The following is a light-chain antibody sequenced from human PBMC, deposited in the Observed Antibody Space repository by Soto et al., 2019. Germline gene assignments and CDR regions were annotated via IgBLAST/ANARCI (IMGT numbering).Light chain of an antibody. CDR3: QQYNSSQT. J-gene: IGKJ1*01. Sequence: EIVLTQSPGTLSLSPGERATLSCRASQSVSSNYLSWYQKKPDQAPRLLHSGATSKATAIPERSSGSGSGTDFTLTISRLEPEVAAVYCCQQYNSSQTFGQGTKVDIK. V-gene: IGKV3-20*01. CDR2: GAT. CDR1: QSVSSNY.